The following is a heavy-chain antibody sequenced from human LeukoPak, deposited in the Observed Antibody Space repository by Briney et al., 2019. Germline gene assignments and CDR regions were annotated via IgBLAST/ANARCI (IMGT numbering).Heavy chain of an antibody. Sequence: PSETLSLTCTVSGGSISSYYWSWIRQPPGKGLEWIGYIYYSGSTNYNPSLKSRVTISVDTSKNQFSLKLSSVTAADTAVYYCARDKCYSGLFDPWGQGTLVTVSS. J-gene: IGHJ5*02. CDR2: IYYSGST. D-gene: IGHD1-26*01. CDR3: ARDKCYSGLFDP. CDR1: GGSISSYY. V-gene: IGHV4-59*01.